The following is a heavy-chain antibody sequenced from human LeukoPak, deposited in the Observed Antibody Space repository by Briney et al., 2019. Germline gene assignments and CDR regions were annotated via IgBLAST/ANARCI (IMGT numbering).Heavy chain of an antibody. CDR1: LFTSSESA. J-gene: IGHJ6*02. V-gene: IGHV3-23*01. CDR2: IGSDGNK. Sequence: GSLRHSSAPSLFTSSESAMSLVCQAPGKGLEWVSAIGSDGNKQYSESVKGRFAISRHNSKNTMFLVKKRVRAEDKALYYSAKDLQYYVGMDVWGQGTTVTVSS. CDR3: AKDLQYYVGMDV. D-gene: IGHD3-10*02.